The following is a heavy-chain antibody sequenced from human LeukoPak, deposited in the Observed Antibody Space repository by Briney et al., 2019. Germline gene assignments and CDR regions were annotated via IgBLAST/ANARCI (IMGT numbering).Heavy chain of an antibody. D-gene: IGHD6-19*01. CDR2: ISSSSSYI. Sequence: GGSLRLSCAASGFTFSSYSMNWVRQAPGKGLEWVSSISSSSSYIYYADSVKGRFTISRDNAKNSLYLQMNSLRAEDTAVYYCASEYSSGWAVPGYWGQGTLVTASS. CDR1: GFTFSSYS. V-gene: IGHV3-21*01. J-gene: IGHJ4*02. CDR3: ASEYSSGWAVPGY.